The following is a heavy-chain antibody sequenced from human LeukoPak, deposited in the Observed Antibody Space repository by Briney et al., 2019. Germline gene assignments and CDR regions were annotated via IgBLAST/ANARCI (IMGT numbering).Heavy chain of an antibody. V-gene: IGHV4-4*07. CDR2: IHPSGST. Sequence: SETLSLTCTVSGDSISSYYWSWIRQPAGKGLEWIGRIHPSGSTNYNPSLKSRVTLSVDTSKNQFSLKLSSVTAADTAVYYCARGPPPDFDYWGRGTLVPVSS. J-gene: IGHJ4*02. CDR1: GDSISSYY. CDR3: ARGPPPDFDY.